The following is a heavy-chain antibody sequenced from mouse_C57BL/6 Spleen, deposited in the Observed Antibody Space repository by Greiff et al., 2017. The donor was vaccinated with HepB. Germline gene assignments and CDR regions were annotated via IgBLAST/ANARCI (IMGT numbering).Heavy chain of an antibody. J-gene: IGHJ1*03. CDR1: GYAFSSSW. Sequence: VKLQESGPELVKPGASVKISCKASGYAFSSSWMNWVKQRPGKGLEWIGRIYPGDGDTNYNGKFKGKATLTADKSSSTAYMQLSSLTSEDSAVYFCARADYYGSRDWYFDVWGTGTTVTVSS. V-gene: IGHV1-82*01. CDR3: ARADYYGSRDWYFDV. CDR2: IYPGDGDT. D-gene: IGHD1-1*01.